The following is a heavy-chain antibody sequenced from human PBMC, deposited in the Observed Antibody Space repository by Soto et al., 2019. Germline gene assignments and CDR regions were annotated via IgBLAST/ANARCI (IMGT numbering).Heavy chain of an antibody. J-gene: IGHJ4*02. CDR2: INHSGYT. CDR3: ARTSRFDS. Sequence: PSETLSLTCAVSGGCFSGYYWSWIRQPPGKGLEWIGEINHSGYTNYNPSLKSRVTISVDTSKSQFSLKLSSVTAADTAVYYCARTSRFDSWGQGTLVTVSS. V-gene: IGHV4-34*01. CDR1: GGCFSGYY. D-gene: IGHD6-6*01.